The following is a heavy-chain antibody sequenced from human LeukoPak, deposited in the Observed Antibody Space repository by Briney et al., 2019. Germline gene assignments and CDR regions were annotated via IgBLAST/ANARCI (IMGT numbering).Heavy chain of an antibody. CDR3: ARSGIQLWPLDY. D-gene: IGHD5-18*01. CDR2: INHSGST. V-gene: IGHV4-34*01. Sequence: PSETLSLTCAVYGGSFSGYYWSWIRQPPGKGLEWIGEINHSGSTNCNPSLKSRVTISLDTSKNQFSLKLSSVTAADTAVYYCARSGIQLWPLDYWGQGTLVTVSS. J-gene: IGHJ4*02. CDR1: GGSFSGYY.